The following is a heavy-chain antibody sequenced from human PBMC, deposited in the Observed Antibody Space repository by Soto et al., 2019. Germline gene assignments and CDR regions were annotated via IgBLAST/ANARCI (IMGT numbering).Heavy chain of an antibody. CDR2: ITPIFGAA. J-gene: IGHJ5*02. CDR1: GGTFSSYA. Sequence: SVXVSFKASGGTFSSYAISWVRHAPGQGLEWMGGITPIFGAANYAQKFQGRVTITADESTSTAYMELSSLTFEDTAVYYCASRTRITMIRGVIIWELDTWGQGTLVTVSS. V-gene: IGHV1-69*13. CDR3: ASRTRITMIRGVIIWELDT. D-gene: IGHD3-10*01.